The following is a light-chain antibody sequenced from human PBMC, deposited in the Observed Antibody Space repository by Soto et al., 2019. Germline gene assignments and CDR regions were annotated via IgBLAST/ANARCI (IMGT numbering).Light chain of an antibody. Sequence: DIQMTQSPSSLSASVGDRVTITCRASQSISSYVNWYQQKPGKAPQLLIYAASSLQSGVPSRFSGGGSGTDFTLTISSLQPEDFATYYCQQSYSNRLTVGGGTKADIK. J-gene: IGKJ4*01. CDR2: AAS. V-gene: IGKV1-39*01. CDR3: QQSYSNRLT. CDR1: QSISSY.